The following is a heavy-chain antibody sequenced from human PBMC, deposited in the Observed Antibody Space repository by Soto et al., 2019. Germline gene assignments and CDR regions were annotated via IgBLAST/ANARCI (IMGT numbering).Heavy chain of an antibody. Sequence: QVQLVQSGAEVKKPGSSVKVSCKASGGTFSSYAISWVRQAPGQGLEWMGGIIPIFGTANYAQKFQGRVTIAADESTFTASMELSSLSSEYTALYYCARSREGYYSVGSCYPTYYYCMDVWGQGTTVTVSS. CDR2: IIPIFGTA. D-gene: IGHD2-15*01. CDR3: ARSREGYYSVGSCYPTYYYCMDV. V-gene: IGHV1-69*01. CDR1: GGTFSSYA. J-gene: IGHJ6*02.